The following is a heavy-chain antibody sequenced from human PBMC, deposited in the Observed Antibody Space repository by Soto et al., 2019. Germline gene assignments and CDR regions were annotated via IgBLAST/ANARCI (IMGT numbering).Heavy chain of an antibody. CDR2: ISGSGGST. CDR1: GFTFSSYA. J-gene: IGHJ2*01. Sequence: EVQLLESGGGLVQPGGSLRLSCAASGFTFSSYAMNWVRQAPGKGLEWVSVISGSGGSTYYADSVKGRFPISRDNSKNTLYLQMNSLRAEDTAVYYCAKRPTGWYFDLWGRGTLVTVSS. V-gene: IGHV3-23*01. CDR3: AKRPTGWYFDL.